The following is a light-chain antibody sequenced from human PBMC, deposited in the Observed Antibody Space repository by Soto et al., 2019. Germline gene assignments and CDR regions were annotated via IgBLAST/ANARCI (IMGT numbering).Light chain of an antibody. Sequence: QSVLTQPPSASGTPGQRVTISCSGRTSNIGSNYVYWYQQLPGTAPKLLIYWSDQRPSEVPDDFSGSKSGTSATLAISCLRSEDEDDYYFALWYDTQGAVVIGVGPKLTVL. CDR3: ALWYDTQGAVV. CDR1: TSNIGSNY. CDR2: WSD. J-gene: IGLJ2*01. V-gene: IGLV1-47*01.